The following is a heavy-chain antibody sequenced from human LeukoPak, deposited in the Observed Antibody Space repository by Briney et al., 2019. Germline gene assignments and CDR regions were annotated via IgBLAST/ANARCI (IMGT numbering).Heavy chain of an antibody. D-gene: IGHD6-19*01. Sequence: ASVEVSCKASGYTFTSYYMHWVRQAPGEGLEWMGWINPNSGGTNYAQKFQGRVTMTRNTSISTAYMELSSLRSDDTAVYYCARDSSGWYRGFDIWGQGTMVTVSS. CDR2: INPNSGGT. V-gene: IGHV1-2*02. CDR1: GYTFTSYY. CDR3: ARDSSGWYRGFDI. J-gene: IGHJ3*02.